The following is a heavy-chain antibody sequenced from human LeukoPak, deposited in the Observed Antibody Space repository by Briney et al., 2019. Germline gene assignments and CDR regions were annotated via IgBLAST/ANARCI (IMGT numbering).Heavy chain of an antibody. Sequence: GGSLRLSCAASGFTFSSYWMTWVRQAPGKGLEWVANIRDDGSEKYYVDSVKGRFTISRDNAKNSLYLRMNSLRAGDTAVYYCARLNYDFWSGVWEGYYMDVWGKGTTVTVSS. J-gene: IGHJ6*03. CDR3: ARLNYDFWSGVWEGYYMDV. CDR1: GFTFSSYW. CDR2: IRDDGSEK. V-gene: IGHV3-7*01. D-gene: IGHD3-3*01.